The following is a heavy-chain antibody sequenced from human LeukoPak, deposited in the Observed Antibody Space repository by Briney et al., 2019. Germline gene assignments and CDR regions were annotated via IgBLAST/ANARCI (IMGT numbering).Heavy chain of an antibody. CDR1: GLPLLNYT. J-gene: IGHJ5*02. D-gene: IGHD3-3*01. CDR2: VLYDGSDQ. Sequence: PGRCLRHSCSAHGLPLLNYTMQTVPQAPGKGLELVAFVLYDGSDQYYADSVKGRFTISRDNSKNTVYLQMNSLTVEDTAVYYCARDVQSGSLDPWGQGTLVTVSS. V-gene: IGHV3-30*04. CDR3: ARDVQSGSLDP.